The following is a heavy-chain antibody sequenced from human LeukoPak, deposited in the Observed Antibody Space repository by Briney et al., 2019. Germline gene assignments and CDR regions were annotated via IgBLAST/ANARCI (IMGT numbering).Heavy chain of an antibody. CDR1: GGTFSSYA. V-gene: IGHV1-69*06. J-gene: IGHJ5*02. Sequence: ASVKVSCKASGGTFSSYAISWVRQAPGQGLEWMGRIIPIFGTVNYAQKFQGRVTITADKSTSTAYMELSSLRSEDTAVYYCARDRYGSGSYWSWFDPWGQGTLVTVSS. CDR3: ARDRYGSGSYWSWFDP. CDR2: IIPIFGTV. D-gene: IGHD3-10*01.